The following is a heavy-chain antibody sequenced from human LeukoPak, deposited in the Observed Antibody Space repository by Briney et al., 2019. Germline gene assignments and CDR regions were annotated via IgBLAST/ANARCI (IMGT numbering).Heavy chain of an antibody. V-gene: IGHV3-30*01. CDR3: ARPSTKDYDSSGYYGAFDI. CDR2: ISYDGSNK. Sequence: GGSLRLSCAASGFTFSSYAMHWVRQAPGMGLEWVAVISYDGSNKYYADSVKGRFTISRDNSKNTLYLQMNSLRAEDTAVYYCARPSTKDYDSSGYYGAFDIWGQGTMVTVSP. D-gene: IGHD3-22*01. CDR1: GFTFSSYA. J-gene: IGHJ3*02.